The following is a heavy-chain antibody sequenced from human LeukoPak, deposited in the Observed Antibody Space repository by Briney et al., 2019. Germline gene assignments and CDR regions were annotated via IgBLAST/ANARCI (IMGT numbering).Heavy chain of an antibody. Sequence: PSETLSLTCTVSGGSISSSSYYWGWIRQPPGKGLEWIGSIYYSGSTYYNPSLESRVTISVDTSKNQFSLKLSSVTAADTAVYYCARAFNPNYYDSSGYFNWFDPWGQGTLVTVSS. D-gene: IGHD3-22*01. J-gene: IGHJ5*02. CDR3: ARAFNPNYYDSSGYFNWFDP. V-gene: IGHV4-39*01. CDR1: GGSISSSSYY. CDR2: IYYSGST.